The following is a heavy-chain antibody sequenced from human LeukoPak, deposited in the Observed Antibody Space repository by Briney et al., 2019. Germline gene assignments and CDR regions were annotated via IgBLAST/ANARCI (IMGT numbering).Heavy chain of an antibody. Sequence: GGSLRLSCAASGFTFSNYALNWVRQAPGKGLEWVSYITRSSTTIFYADSVKGRFTISRDNAKNSLYLQMNSLRDEDTAVYYCARSGDYYDTLTGLQHWGQGTLVTVSS. CDR3: ARSGDYYDTLTGLQH. D-gene: IGHD3-9*01. CDR1: GFTFSNYA. J-gene: IGHJ1*01. CDR2: ITRSSTTI. V-gene: IGHV3-48*02.